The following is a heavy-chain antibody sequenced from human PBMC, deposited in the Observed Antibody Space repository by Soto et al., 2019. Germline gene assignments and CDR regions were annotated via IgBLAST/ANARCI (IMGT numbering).Heavy chain of an antibody. CDR3: AKDRYAVFPHRGMDV. J-gene: IGHJ6*01. V-gene: IGHV3-9*01. CDR1: GFTFDDYA. D-gene: IGHD1-1*01. CDR2: ISWNSGSI. Sequence: LRLSCAASGFTFDDYAMHWVRQAPGKGLEWVSGISWNSGSIGYADSVKGRFTITRDNAKNSLYLQMNSLRAEDTALYYCAKDRYAVFPHRGMDVWGQGTTVTVSS.